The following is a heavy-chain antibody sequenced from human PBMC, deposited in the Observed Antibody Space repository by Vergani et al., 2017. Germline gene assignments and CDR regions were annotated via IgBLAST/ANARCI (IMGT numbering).Heavy chain of an antibody. Sequence: QVQLQESGPGLVKPSQTLSLTCTVSGGSISSGGYYWSWIRQPAGKGLEWIGRIYTSGSTNYNPSLKSRVTMSVDTSKNQFSLKLSSVTAADTAVYYCASGITILGDAFDIWGQGTMVTVSS. V-gene: IGHV4-61*02. J-gene: IGHJ3*02. CDR3: ASGITILGDAFDI. D-gene: IGHD3-9*01. CDR2: IYTSGST. CDR1: GGSISSGGYY.